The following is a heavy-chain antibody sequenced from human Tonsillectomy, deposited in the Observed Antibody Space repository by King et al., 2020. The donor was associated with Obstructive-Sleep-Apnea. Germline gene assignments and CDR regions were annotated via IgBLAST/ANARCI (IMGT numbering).Heavy chain of an antibody. D-gene: IGHD2-15*01. CDR1: GFTFSSYA. CDR3: ARDLFPVVGDTYYYGMDV. CDR2: ISYDGSKK. Sequence: VQLVESGGGVVQPGRSLRLSCAASGFTFSSYALHWVRQAPGKGLEWVAVISYDGSKKYYADSVKGRFTISRDNSKNTLYLHMNSLRAEETALYYCARDLFPVVGDTYYYGMDVWGQGTTVTVSS. V-gene: IGHV3-30-3*01. J-gene: IGHJ6*02.